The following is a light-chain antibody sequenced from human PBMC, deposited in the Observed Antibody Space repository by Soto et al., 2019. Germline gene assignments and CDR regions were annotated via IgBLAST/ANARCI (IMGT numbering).Light chain of an antibody. J-gene: IGLJ1*01. CDR2: EVS. CDR1: NSVVGSYNL. CDR3: CSYAGSSTYV. V-gene: IGLV2-23*02. Sequence: QSALNQPASVSGSPGQSITISCTGTNSVVGSYNLVSWYQQHPGKAPKLMIYEVSKRPSGVSNRFSGSKSGNTASLTISGLQAEDEADYYCCSYAGSSTYVFGTGTKVTVL.